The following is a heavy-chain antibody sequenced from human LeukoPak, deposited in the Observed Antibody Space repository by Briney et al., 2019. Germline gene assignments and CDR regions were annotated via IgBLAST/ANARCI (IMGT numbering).Heavy chain of an antibody. V-gene: IGHV3-7*01. CDR3: ARDRCSGGRCYSLSVGYMDV. D-gene: IGHD2-15*01. CDR2: IKQVGSEK. Sequence: PGGSLRLSCAASGFTFSSYWMSWVRPAPGGGRGWVANIKQVGSEKYYVDSVKGRFTISRDNAKNSLNLQMNSLRAEATALYYCARDRCSGGRCYSLSVGYMDVWGKGATGTVSS. CDR1: GFTFSSYW. J-gene: IGHJ6*03.